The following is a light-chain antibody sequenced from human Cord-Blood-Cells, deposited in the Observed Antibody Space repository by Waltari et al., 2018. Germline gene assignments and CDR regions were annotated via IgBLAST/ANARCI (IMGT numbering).Light chain of an antibody. CDR1: SSDVGGYNY. CDR2: DVS. J-gene: IGLJ2*01. V-gene: IGLV2-11*01. CDR3: CSYAGSYVV. Sequence: QSALTQPRSVSGSPGQSVTISCPGTSSDVGGYNYVSWYQQHPGKAPKLMIYDVSKRPSGVPDRFSGSKSGNTASLTISGLQAEDEDDYYCCSYAGSYVVFGGGTKLTVL.